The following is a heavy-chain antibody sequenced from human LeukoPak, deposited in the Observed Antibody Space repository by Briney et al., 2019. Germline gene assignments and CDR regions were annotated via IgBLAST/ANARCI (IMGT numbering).Heavy chain of an antibody. Sequence: GASVKVSCKASGYTFTGYYMHWVRQAPGQGLEWMGWINPNSGGTNYAQKFQGRVTMTRDTSINTAYMELSRLRSDDTAVYYCASGVVPGAAVTGDGFDIWGQGTMVTVSS. CDR1: GYTFTGYY. D-gene: IGHD2-2*01. J-gene: IGHJ3*02. V-gene: IGHV1-2*02. CDR2: INPNSGGT. CDR3: ASGVVPGAAVTGDGFDI.